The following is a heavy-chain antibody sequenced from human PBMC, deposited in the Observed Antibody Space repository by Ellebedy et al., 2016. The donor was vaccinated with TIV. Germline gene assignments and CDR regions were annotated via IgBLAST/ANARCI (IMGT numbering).Heavy chain of an antibody. D-gene: IGHD4-23*01. CDR2: IDSDGSRT. V-gene: IGHV3-74*01. CDR3: ARDPVGVGPAFDV. J-gene: IGHJ3*01. Sequence: PGGSLRLSCAASGFTFSGYWMHWVRQAPGKGLEWVSRIDSDGSRTSYADTVKGRITISRDNSKNTLYLQMISLRAEDTAVYYCARDPVGVGPAFDVWGQGTVVTVSS. CDR1: GFTFSGYW.